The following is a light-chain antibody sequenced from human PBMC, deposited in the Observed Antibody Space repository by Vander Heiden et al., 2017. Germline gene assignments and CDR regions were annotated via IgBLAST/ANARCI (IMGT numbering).Light chain of an antibody. Sequence: DIQMTKSPSTLSASVGDRVTITCRASPSIYSWLAWYQQKPGKAPKLLIYKASNLESGVPSRFRGSGSGTEFTLTISSLQPDDFATYYCQQYNSFPRTFGQGTKVEIK. V-gene: IGKV1-5*03. J-gene: IGKJ1*01. CDR3: QQYNSFPRT. CDR1: PSIYSW. CDR2: KAS.